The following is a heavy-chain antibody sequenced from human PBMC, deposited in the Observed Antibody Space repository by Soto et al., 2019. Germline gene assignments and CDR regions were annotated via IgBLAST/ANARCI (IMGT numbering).Heavy chain of an antibody. CDR3: ARRSFPVGTFYSGSLDY. V-gene: IGHV1-3*01. Sequence: ASVKVSCKASGYTFTSYAMHWVRQAPGQRLEWMGWINAGNGNTKYSQKFQGRVTITRDTSASTAYMELSSLRSEDTAVYYCARRSFPVGTFYSGSLDYWGQGTLVTVSS. J-gene: IGHJ4*02. CDR1: GYTFTSYA. CDR2: INAGNGNT. D-gene: IGHD1-26*01.